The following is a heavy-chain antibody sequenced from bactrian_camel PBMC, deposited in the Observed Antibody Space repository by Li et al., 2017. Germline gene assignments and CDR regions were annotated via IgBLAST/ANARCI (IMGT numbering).Heavy chain of an antibody. CDR1: TYIFRNCA. J-gene: IGHJ4*01. CDR2: IKPDGTT. Sequence: HVQLVESGGGSGQVGGSLKLSCTHATYIFRNCAMGYYRQAPGKERELVSTIKPDGTTTYADSVKGRFIISHDDAKKTLYLQMNDLKTEDTAVYTCAAGRRMLTCVWNYWGQGTQVTVS. CDR3: AAGRRMLTCVWNY. D-gene: IGHD1*01. V-gene: IGHV3S53*01.